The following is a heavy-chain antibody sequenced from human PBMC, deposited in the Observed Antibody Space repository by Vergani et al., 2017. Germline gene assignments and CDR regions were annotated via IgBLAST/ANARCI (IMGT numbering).Heavy chain of an antibody. D-gene: IGHD4-11*01. CDR1: GGSISSYY. CDR2: IYYRGST. J-gene: IGHJ4*02. CDR3: ARGNRAVTTFYFDY. Sequence: QVQLQESGPGLVKPSETLSLTCTVSGGSISSYYWSWIRQPPGKGLEWIGYIYYRGSTNYNPSLKSRVTISVDTSKNQFSLKLSSVTAADTAVYYCARGNRAVTTFYFDYWGQGTLVTVSS. V-gene: IGHV4-59*01.